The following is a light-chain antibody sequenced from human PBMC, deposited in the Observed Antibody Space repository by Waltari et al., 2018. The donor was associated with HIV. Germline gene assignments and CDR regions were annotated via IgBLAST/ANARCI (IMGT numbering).Light chain of an antibody. CDR1: SSDIGGHNY. V-gene: IGLV2-11*01. CDR3: CSFAGSYTWL. Sequence: QSALTQPRSVSGSPGQSVTISCTGTSSDIGGHNYVSWYQQLPGKVPKLMIYDLTKRPSGVPHRFSGSNSGNTASLTISGLQAEDEADYYCCSFAGSYTWLFGGGTKLTVL. CDR2: DLT. J-gene: IGLJ2*01.